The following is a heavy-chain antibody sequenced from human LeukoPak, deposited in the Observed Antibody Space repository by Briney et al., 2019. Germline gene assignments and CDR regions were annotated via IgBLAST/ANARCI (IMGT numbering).Heavy chain of an antibody. V-gene: IGHV3-23*01. CDR3: ASFPSGSYSAY. D-gene: IGHD1-26*01. J-gene: IGHJ4*02. Sequence: GGSLRLSCAASGFSISSYGMTWVRQAPGKVLEWVSTSSGSGGITDYADSVKGRFTISRDNSKNTLYLQMNSLRAEDTAVYYCASFPSGSYSAYWGQGTLVTVSS. CDR2: SSGSGGIT. CDR1: GFSISSYG.